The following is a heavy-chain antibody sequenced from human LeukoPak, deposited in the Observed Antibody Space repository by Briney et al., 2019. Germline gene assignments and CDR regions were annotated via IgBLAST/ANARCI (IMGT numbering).Heavy chain of an antibody. CDR2: MNPGTGDT. V-gene: IGHV1-8*02. D-gene: IGHD3-3*01. J-gene: IGHJ4*02. CDR3: ARGKALQFLDWLPQLYY. CDR1: GYTLTTYD. Sequence: ASVKDSCKASGYTLTTYDIIWVRQATGQGLEWMGWMNPGTGDTGYAQKFQDRVTMTRNTSLNTAYMKLNSLRYEDTAAYYCARGKALQFLDWLPQLYYWGQGTVVTVSS.